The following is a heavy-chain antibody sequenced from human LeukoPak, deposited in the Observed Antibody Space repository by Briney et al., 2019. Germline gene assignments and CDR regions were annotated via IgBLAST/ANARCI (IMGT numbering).Heavy chain of an antibody. V-gene: IGHV3-23*01. CDR3: AKVQYQLLGFDY. Sequence: GGSLRLSCAASGFTFSSYAMSWVRQAPGKGLEGVSAISGSGGSTYYADSVKGRFTISRDNSKNTLYLQMNSLRAEDTAVYYCAKVQYQLLGFDYWGQGTLVTVSS. J-gene: IGHJ4*02. D-gene: IGHD2-2*01. CDR2: ISGSGGST. CDR1: GFTFSSYA.